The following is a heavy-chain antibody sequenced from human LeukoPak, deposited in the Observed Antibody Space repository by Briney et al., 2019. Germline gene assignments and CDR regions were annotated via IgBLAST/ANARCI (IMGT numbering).Heavy chain of an antibody. CDR2: INPSGGST. CDR1: GYTFTSYY. Sequence: EASVKVSCKASGYTFTSYYMHRVRQAPGQGLEWMGIINPSGGSTNYAQKLQGRVTMTTDTSTSTAYMELRSLRFDDTAVYYCARINYRPIIKFFDFWGQGTLVTVSS. J-gene: IGHJ4*02. CDR3: ARINYRPIIKFFDF. D-gene: IGHD4-11*01. V-gene: IGHV1-46*01.